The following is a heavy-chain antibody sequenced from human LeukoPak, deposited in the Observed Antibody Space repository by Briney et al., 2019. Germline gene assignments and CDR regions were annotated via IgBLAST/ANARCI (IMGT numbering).Heavy chain of an antibody. Sequence: GASVKVSCKASGYTFTSYAMNWVRQAPGQGLEWMGWISAYNGNTNYAQKLQGRVTMTTDTSTSTAYMELRSLRSDDTAVYYCARDLLSDYGGNFAFGYWGQGTLVTVSS. CDR1: GYTFTSYA. CDR3: ARDLLSDYGGNFAFGY. D-gene: IGHD4-23*01. V-gene: IGHV1-18*01. CDR2: ISAYNGNT. J-gene: IGHJ4*02.